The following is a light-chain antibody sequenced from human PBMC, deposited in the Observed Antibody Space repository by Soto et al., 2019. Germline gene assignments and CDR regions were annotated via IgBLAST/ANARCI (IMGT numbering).Light chain of an antibody. CDR2: EVT. CDR3: ISYTVCNPSYV. Sequence: QSVLTQPPSASGSPGQSVTISCTGTSSDVGGYDYVSWYQQHPGKAPKLMIYEVTIRPSGVSDRFSGSKSGNTASLTVSGLQAEDEADYYCISYTVCNPSYVLGTWTKVTVL. CDR1: SSDVGGYDY. V-gene: IGLV2-8*01. J-gene: IGLJ1*01.